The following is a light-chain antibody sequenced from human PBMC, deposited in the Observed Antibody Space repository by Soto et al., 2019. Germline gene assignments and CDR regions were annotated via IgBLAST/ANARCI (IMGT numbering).Light chain of an antibody. J-gene: IGLJ2*01. V-gene: IGLV2-8*01. CDR3: CSFPGTNNLLV. Sequence: QSVLTQPASVSGSPGQSITISCNGTSGDVGAYNYVSWYQQHPGKAPKLMIYEVSNRPSGVSDRFSGSKSGNTASLTVSGLQAEDEAAYYCCSFPGTNNLLVFGGGTKLTVL. CDR1: SGDVGAYNY. CDR2: EVS.